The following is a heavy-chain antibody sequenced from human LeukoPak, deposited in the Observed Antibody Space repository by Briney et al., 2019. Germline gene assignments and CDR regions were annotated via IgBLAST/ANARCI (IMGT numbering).Heavy chain of an antibody. CDR1: GYTLTELS. D-gene: IGHD5-18*01. J-gene: IGHJ4*02. CDR3: ATGGYSYGDAPFDY. V-gene: IGHV1-24*01. CDR2: FDPEDGET. Sequence: ASVKVSCKVSGYTLTELSMHWVRQAPGKGLGWMGGFDPEDGETIYAQKFQGRVTMTEDTSTDTAYMELSSLRSEDTAVYYCATGGYSYGDAPFDYWGQGTLVTVSS.